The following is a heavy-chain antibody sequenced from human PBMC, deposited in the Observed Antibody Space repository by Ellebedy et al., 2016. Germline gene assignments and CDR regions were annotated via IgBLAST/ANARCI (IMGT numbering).Heavy chain of an antibody. CDR2: MNPNSGNT. J-gene: IGHJ5*02. D-gene: IGHD3-3*01. V-gene: IGHV1-8*02. CDR1: GYTFTGYY. Sequence: ASVKVSXXASGYTFTGYYMHWERQAPGQGLEWMGWMNPNSGNTGYAQKFQGRVTMTRNTSISTAYMELSSLRSEDTAVYYCARGPSGTIFGVVISNWFDPWGQGTLVTVSS. CDR3: ARGPSGTIFGVVISNWFDP.